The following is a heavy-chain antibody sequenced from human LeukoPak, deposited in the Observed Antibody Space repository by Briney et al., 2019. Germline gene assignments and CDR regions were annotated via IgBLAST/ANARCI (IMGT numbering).Heavy chain of an antibody. D-gene: IGHD6-19*01. J-gene: IGHJ4*02. CDR2: IDHSGST. V-gene: IGHV4-38-2*02. Sequence: SETLSLTCTVSGYSINSGYYWGWIRPPPGKGLEWIGIIDHSGSTYYNPSLKSRVTISVDTSKSQFSLKLSSVTAADTAFYYCARDSALAQAVMFDYWGQGTLATASS. CDR3: ARDSALAQAVMFDY. CDR1: GYSINSGYY.